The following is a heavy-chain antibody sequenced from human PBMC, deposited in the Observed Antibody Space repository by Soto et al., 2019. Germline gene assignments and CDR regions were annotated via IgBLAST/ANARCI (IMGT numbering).Heavy chain of an antibody. D-gene: IGHD3-10*01. CDR1: GNTFTSYD. CDR2: INPNSGNI. CDR3: ARGRASGSYYLLDY. V-gene: IGHV1-8*01. J-gene: IGHJ4*02. Sequence: ASVKVSCKASGNTFTSYDINWVRQATGHGLEWMGRINPNSGNIGYAQKFQGRVTMTRDTAIRTAYMEVSRLRSDDTAVYYCARGRASGSYYLLDYCGQGTLVTVSS.